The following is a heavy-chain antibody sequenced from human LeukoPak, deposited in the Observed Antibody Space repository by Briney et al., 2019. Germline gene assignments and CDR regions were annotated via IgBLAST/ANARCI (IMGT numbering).Heavy chain of an antibody. D-gene: IGHD6-19*01. V-gene: IGHV7-4-1*02. CDR2: INTNSGKP. CDR3: AREEWLDRPYYYCGMDV. CDR1: GYTFTSYA. Sequence: ASVKVSCKASGYTFTSYAMNWVRQAPGQGLEWMGWINTNSGKPTYAQGFTGRLVFSMDTSVSTAYLQISSLKAEDTAVYYCAREEWLDRPYYYCGMDVWGQGTTVTVSS. J-gene: IGHJ6*02.